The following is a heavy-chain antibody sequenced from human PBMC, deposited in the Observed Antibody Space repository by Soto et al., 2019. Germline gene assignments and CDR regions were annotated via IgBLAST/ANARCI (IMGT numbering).Heavy chain of an antibody. CDR1: GFSLTTSGVG. CDR2: IYWDDDK. Sequence: QITLNESGPTPVNPRQTLTLTCTFSGFSLTTSGVGVGWIRQSPGKAPEWLALIYWDDDKRYIPSLKSRLTITNEPSKNQVVLTMADLDPADTATYYCAHRVLRTVFGLVTTTAIYFDFWGQGTPVAVSS. CDR3: AHRVLRTVFGLVTTTAIYFDF. V-gene: IGHV2-5*02. D-gene: IGHD3-3*01. J-gene: IGHJ4*02.